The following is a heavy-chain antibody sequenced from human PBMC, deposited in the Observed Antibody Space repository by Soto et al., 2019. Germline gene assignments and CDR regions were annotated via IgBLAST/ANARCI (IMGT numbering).Heavy chain of an antibody. D-gene: IGHD3-16*02. CDR2: MNPNSGNT. Sequence: ASVKVSCKASGYTFTSYDINWVRQATGQGLEWMGWMNPNSGNTGYAQKFQGRVTMTRNTSISTAYMELSSLRSEDTAVYYCARGGPLPFDYDYIWGSYRYDRSPFDPWGQGTLVTVSS. V-gene: IGHV1-8*01. CDR1: GYTFTSYD. J-gene: IGHJ5*02. CDR3: ARGGPLPFDYDYIWGSYRYDRSPFDP.